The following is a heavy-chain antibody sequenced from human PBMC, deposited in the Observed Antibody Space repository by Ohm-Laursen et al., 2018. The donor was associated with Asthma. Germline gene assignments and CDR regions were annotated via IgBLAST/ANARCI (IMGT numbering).Heavy chain of an antibody. V-gene: IGHV3-21*04. CDR3: ARKFSSGWLFDF. D-gene: IGHD6-19*01. CDR1: GYTFSRYS. Sequence: GSLRLSCTAFGYTFSRYSIHWVRQIPGKGLEWVASISTASSFIYYADSVRGRFTTSRDNARNSVYLQMNSLRAEDTAVYYCARKFSSGWLFDFWGQGTLVTVSS. J-gene: IGHJ4*02. CDR2: ISTASSFI.